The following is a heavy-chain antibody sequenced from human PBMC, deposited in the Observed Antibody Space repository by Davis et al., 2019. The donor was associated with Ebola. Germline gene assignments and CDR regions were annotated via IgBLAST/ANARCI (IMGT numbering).Heavy chain of an antibody. Sequence: MPSETLSLTCVVSGGSISSSKWWTWVRQPPGKGLEWIGEIFHIGSTNYNPSLKSRVAMSVDKSTNHFYLKMTSVTAADTAVYYCARVGSGWYFDYWGQGTLVTVSS. V-gene: IGHV4-4*02. CDR2: IFHIGST. CDR1: GGSISSSKW. CDR3: ARVGSGWYFDY. J-gene: IGHJ4*02. D-gene: IGHD6-19*01.